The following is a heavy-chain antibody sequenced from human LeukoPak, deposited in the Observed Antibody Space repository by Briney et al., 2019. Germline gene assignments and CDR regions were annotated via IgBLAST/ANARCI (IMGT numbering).Heavy chain of an antibody. CDR3: ARVNWNDVGSFDY. CDR2: ISSSSPI. CDR1: GFTFSNYI. J-gene: IGHJ4*02. D-gene: IGHD1-20*01. V-gene: IGHV3-48*02. Sequence: GGSLRLSCAASGFTFSNYIMNWVRQAPGKGLEWLSYISSSSPIYYADSVKGRFTISRDNAKNSLYLQMNSLRDEDTGVYYCARVNWNDVGSFDYWGQGTLVTVSS.